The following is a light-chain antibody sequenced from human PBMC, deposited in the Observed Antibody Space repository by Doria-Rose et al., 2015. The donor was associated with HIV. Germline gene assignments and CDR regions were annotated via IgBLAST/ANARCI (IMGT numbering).Light chain of an antibody. V-gene: IGKV3-20*01. CDR3: HQYGTSWT. Sequence: TQSPGTLSLSPGERATLSCRASQSFSSTYLAWYQQKPGQAPSLLIYDGSTMATGIPDRFSDSGSGTDFTLTINRLEPEDFALYYCHQYGTSWTFGQGTKVEI. CDR2: DGS. CDR1: QSFSSTY. J-gene: IGKJ1*01.